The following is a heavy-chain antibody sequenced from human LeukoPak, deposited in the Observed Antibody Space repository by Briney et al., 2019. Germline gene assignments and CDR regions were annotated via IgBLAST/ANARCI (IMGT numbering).Heavy chain of an antibody. J-gene: IGHJ4*02. Sequence: EASVKVSCKTSGYTFTGYYIHWVRQAPGQGLEWLGRIDPNSGGTSYAHNFQGRVTMTRDTSISTAYMDLSSLRSDDTAVYYCARDSRVSGDYWGQGTLVTVSP. CDR2: IDPNSGGT. CDR3: ARDSRVSGDY. V-gene: IGHV1-2*06. D-gene: IGHD2-2*01. CDR1: GYTFTGYY.